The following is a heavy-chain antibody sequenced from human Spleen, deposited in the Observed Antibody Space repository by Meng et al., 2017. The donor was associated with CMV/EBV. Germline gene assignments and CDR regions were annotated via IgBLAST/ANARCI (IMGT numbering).Heavy chain of an antibody. J-gene: IGHJ4*02. Sequence: GESLKISCAASGFTFSNAGMSWARQAPGKGLEWVGRIKSKTDGGTTDYAAPVKGRFTISRDDSKNTLYLQMNSLKTEDTAVYYCTTIGIAARPGGGNDYWGQGTLVTVSS. CDR2: IKSKTDGGTT. D-gene: IGHD6-6*01. CDR3: TTIGIAARPGGGNDY. CDR1: GFTFSNAG. V-gene: IGHV3-15*01.